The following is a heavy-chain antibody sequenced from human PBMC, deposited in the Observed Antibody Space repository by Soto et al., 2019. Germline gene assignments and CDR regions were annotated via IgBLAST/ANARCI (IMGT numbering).Heavy chain of an antibody. D-gene: IGHD6-13*01. CDR1: GFTFSGYS. CDR3: VSARGSSWYFDY. J-gene: IGHJ4*02. CDR2: TSGSSSCI. V-gene: IGHV3-21*01. Sequence: PGGPLRLSCAASGFTFSGYSMNWVRQAPGKGLGLVSSTSGSSSCIYSADSGRGRFTICRDNAENSLYLQMNSLRAEDTAVFYCVSARGSSWYFDYSAQGALVTVSS.